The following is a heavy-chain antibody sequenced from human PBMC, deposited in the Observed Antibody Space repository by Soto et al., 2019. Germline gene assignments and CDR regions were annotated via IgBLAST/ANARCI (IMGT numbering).Heavy chain of an antibody. CDR2: IYYSGST. CDR1: GGSISSSSYY. V-gene: IGHV4-39*07. CDR3: ARDSSSWYFDY. J-gene: IGHJ4*02. D-gene: IGHD6-13*01. Sequence: SETLSLTCTVSGGSISSSSYYWGWIRQPPGKGLEWIGSIYYSGSTYYNPSLKSRVTISVDTSKNQFSLKLSSVTAADTAVYYCARDSSSWYFDYWGQGTLVTVSS.